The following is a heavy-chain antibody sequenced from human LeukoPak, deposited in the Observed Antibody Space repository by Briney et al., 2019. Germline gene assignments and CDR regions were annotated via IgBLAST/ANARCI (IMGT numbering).Heavy chain of an antibody. CDR1: GFTFSSYS. D-gene: IGHD2-15*01. CDR2: ISSSSSYI. V-gene: IGHV3-21*01. Sequence: TGGSLRLSCAASGFTFSSYSMNWVRQAPGKGLEWVSSISSSSSYIYYADSVKGRFTISRDNAKNSLYLQMNSLRAEDTAVYCCAREVGGSCYSGGCWGQGTLVTVSS. CDR3: AREVGGSCYSGGC. J-gene: IGHJ4*02.